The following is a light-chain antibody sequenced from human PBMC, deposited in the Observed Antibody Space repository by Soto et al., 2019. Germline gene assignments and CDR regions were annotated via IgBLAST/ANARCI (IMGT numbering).Light chain of an antibody. V-gene: IGLV2-11*01. CDR3: CSYAGSSAYV. CDR2: DVS. Sequence: QSVLTQPRSVSGSPGQSVTISCTGTSSDVGGYNHVSWYQQNPGEAPKVMIFDVSKRPSGVPDRFSGSKSGNTASLTISGLQAEDEADYYCCSYAGSSAYVFGAGTRSPS. CDR1: SSDVGGYNH. J-gene: IGLJ1*01.